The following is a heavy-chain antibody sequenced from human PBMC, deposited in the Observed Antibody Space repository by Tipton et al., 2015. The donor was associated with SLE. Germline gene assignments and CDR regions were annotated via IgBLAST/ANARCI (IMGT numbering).Heavy chain of an antibody. Sequence: QVQLVQSGAEVKKPGASVKVSCKASGYTFTGYYMHWVRQAPGQGLEWMGWMNPNSGNTGYAQKFQGRVTMTRNTSVSTAYMELSSLRSEDTAVYYCARGRAKDYWGQGTLVTVSS. J-gene: IGHJ4*02. D-gene: IGHD1-26*01. CDR1: GYTFTGYY. V-gene: IGHV1-8*02. CDR2: MNPNSGNT. CDR3: ARGRAKDY.